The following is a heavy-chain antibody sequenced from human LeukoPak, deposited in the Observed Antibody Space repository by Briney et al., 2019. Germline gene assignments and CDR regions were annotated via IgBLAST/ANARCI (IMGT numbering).Heavy chain of an antibody. Sequence: SETLSLTCAVCGGSFSGYYWSWIRQPPGKGLEWIGEINHSGSTNYNPSLKSRVTISVDTSKNQFSLKLSSVTAADTAVYYCAREWGSVDYWGPGTLVTVSS. CDR3: AREWGSVDY. CDR2: INHSGST. J-gene: IGHJ4*02. D-gene: IGHD1-26*01. V-gene: IGHV4-34*01. CDR1: GGSFSGYY.